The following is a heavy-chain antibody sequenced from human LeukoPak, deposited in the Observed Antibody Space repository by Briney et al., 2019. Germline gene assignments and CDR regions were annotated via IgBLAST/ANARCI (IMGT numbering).Heavy chain of an antibody. V-gene: IGHV3-11*06. CDR3: AKERFSSWHPNWFDP. D-gene: IGHD6-13*01. J-gene: IGHJ5*02. CDR2: ISNNNRYT. Sequence: PGGSLRLSCATSGFTFSGHYIAWIRQAPGKGLEWISYISNNNRYTNYADSVKGRFTISRDNAKNSLYLQMDSLRAEDTAVYYCAKERFSSWHPNWFDPWGQGTLVTVSS. CDR1: GFTFSGHY.